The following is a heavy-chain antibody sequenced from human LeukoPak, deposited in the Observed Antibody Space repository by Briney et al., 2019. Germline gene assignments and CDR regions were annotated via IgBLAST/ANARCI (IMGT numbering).Heavy chain of an antibody. J-gene: IGHJ4*02. D-gene: IGHD6-13*01. V-gene: IGHV4-39*07. CDR2: IYYSGST. CDR3: ASEGQQLDFDY. CDR1: GGSISSSSYY. Sequence: PSETLSLTCTVSGGSISSSSYYWGWIRQPPGKGLEWIGSIYYSGSTYYNPSLKSRVTMSVDTSKNQFSLKLSSVTAADTAVYYCASEGQQLDFDYWGQGTLVTVSS.